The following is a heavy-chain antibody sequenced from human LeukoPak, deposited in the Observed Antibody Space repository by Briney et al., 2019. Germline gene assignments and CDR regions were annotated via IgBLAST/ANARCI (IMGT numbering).Heavy chain of an antibody. CDR1: GGSISSYY. V-gene: IGHV4-59*01. CDR2: VYYSGST. Sequence: SETLSLTCTVSGGSISSYYWSWIRQSPGKGLEWIGYVYYSGSTTYNPSLKSRVIISVDTSKNQFSLKLSSVTAADTAVYYCAREDYGGNPNFDYWGQETLVTVSS. CDR3: AREDYGGNPNFDY. D-gene: IGHD4-23*01. J-gene: IGHJ4*02.